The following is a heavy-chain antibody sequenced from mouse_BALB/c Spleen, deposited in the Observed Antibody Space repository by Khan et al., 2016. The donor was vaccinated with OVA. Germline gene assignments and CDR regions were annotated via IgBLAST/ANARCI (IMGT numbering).Heavy chain of an antibody. CDR2: ISYSGNS. Sequence: EVQLQESGPSLVKPSQTLSLTCSVTGDSITSGYWNWIRKFPGNKLEYMGYISYSGNSYYNPSLTRRISITRDTSKKQYYLQFKSVTTEDTATFYCACELRGFAYWGHGTLVTVSA. CDR1: GDSITSGY. V-gene: IGHV3-8*02. D-gene: IGHD1-1*01. CDR3: ACELRGFAY. J-gene: IGHJ3*01.